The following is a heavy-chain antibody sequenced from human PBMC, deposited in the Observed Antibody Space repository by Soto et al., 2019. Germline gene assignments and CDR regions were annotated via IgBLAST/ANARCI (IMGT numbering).Heavy chain of an antibody. CDR3: ARTYYYGSGSLYYFDY. Sequence: SETLSLTCTVSGGSISSYYRSWIRQPPGKGLEWIGYIYYSGSTNYNPSLKSRVTISVDTSKNQFSLKLSSVTAADTAVYYCARTYYYGSGSLYYFDYWGQGTLVTVSS. CDR1: GGSISSYY. J-gene: IGHJ4*02. CDR2: IYYSGST. V-gene: IGHV4-59*01. D-gene: IGHD3-10*01.